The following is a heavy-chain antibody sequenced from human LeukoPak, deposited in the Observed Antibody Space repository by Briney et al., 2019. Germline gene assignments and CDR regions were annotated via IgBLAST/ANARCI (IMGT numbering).Heavy chain of an antibody. CDR1: GYTFTSYY. CDR3: ARETYSNILTGTDY. D-gene: IGHD3-9*01. V-gene: IGHV1-18*04. J-gene: IGHJ4*02. CDR2: ISTYDDNI. Sequence: ASVKVSCKASGYTFTSYYMHWVRQAPGQGLEWLGWISTYDDNIKYAQSFQGRLTLTIDTSTSTAYMELRSLTSDDTAVYYCARETYSNILTGTDYWGPGTLVTVSS.